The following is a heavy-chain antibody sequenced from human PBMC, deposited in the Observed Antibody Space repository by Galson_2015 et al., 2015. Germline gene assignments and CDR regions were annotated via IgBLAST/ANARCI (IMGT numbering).Heavy chain of an antibody. J-gene: IGHJ4*02. V-gene: IGHV5-51*01. CDR2: IYPGNSDT. CDR3: ARTPYCSSTSCSYYFDY. D-gene: IGHD2-2*01. CDR1: GYSFTSYW. Sequence: QSGAEVKKPGESLKISCKGSGYSFTSYWIGWVRQMPGRGLEWMGIIYPGNSDTRYSPSFQGQVTISADKSISTAYLQWSSLKASDTAMYYCARTPYCSSTSCSYYFDYWGQGTLVAVSS.